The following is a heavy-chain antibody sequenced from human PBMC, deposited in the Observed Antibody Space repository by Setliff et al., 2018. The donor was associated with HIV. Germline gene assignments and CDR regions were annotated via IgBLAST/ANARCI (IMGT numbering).Heavy chain of an antibody. CDR1: GGSISSNNYY. V-gene: IGHV4-39*07. Sequence: PSETLSLTCTVSGGSISSNNYYWGWIRQPPGKGLEWIGSIFYSETVYYGGRTYYSPSLKSRVTISVDTSKSQFSLKLSSVTAADTAVYYCAIGVPLLPPHYWGQGTLVTVSS. J-gene: IGHJ4*02. D-gene: IGHD2-21*02. CDR3: AIGVPLLPPHY. CDR2: IFYSETVYYGGRT.